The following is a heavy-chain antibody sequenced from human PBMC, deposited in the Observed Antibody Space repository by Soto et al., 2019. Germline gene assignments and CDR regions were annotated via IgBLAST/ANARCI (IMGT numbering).Heavy chain of an antibody. CDR1: GLIFSDYH. CDR3: AMLGGWSGGSSGMDV. Sequence: EVQLVESGGGLVQPGGSLRLSCAASGLIFSDYHMDWVRQAPGKGLEWVGRIRRKANSYTTEYAASVKGRFTISRDDSKNSLDLQMNSLKGEDTAVYYCAMLGGWSGGSSGMDVWGQGTTVTVSS. D-gene: IGHD6-19*01. J-gene: IGHJ6*02. CDR2: IRRKANSYTT. V-gene: IGHV3-72*01.